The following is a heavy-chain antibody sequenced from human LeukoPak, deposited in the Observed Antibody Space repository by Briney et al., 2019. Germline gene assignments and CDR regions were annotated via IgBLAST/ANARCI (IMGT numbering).Heavy chain of an antibody. Sequence: GGSLRLSCAATGFTFSSYEMNWVRQAPGKGLEWVSHISSSGSTIYYADSVKGRFTISRDNAKNSLYLQMNSLGAEDTAVYYCAELGITMIGGVWGKGTTVTISS. V-gene: IGHV3-48*03. D-gene: IGHD3-10*02. CDR3: AELGITMIGGV. J-gene: IGHJ6*04. CDR1: GFTFSSYE. CDR2: ISSSGSTI.